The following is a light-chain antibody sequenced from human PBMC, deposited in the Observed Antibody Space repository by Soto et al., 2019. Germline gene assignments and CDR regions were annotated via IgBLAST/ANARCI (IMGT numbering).Light chain of an antibody. CDR3: SSSTTDYTQV. Sequence: QSALSQPASVSGSPGQSITISCTGTSNDVGYYNYVSWYQQHPGQAPKLMISEVTTRPSGVSDRFSGSKSGNTASLTISRLQAEDEAHYYCSSSTTDYTQVFGGGTKLTVL. V-gene: IGLV2-14*01. J-gene: IGLJ3*02. CDR2: EVT. CDR1: SNDVGYYNY.